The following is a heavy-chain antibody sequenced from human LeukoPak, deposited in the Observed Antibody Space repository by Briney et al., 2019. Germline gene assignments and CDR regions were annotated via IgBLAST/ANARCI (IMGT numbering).Heavy chain of an antibody. CDR2: IYYSGST. V-gene: IGHV4-39*01. CDR1: GGSISSSSYY. Sequence: PSETLSLTCTVSGGSISSSSYYWDWIRQPPGKGLQWIGSIYYSGSTYYNPSLKSRVTISVDTSKNQFSLKLSSVTAADTAVYYCARSYDFWSGKTTFDPWGQGTLVTVSS. D-gene: IGHD3-3*01. J-gene: IGHJ5*02. CDR3: ARSYDFWSGKTTFDP.